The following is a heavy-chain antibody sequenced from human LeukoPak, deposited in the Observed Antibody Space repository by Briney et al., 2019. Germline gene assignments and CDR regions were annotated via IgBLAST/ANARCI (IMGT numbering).Heavy chain of an antibody. J-gene: IGHJ4*02. CDR3: ARVITMVRGVIHSFDY. D-gene: IGHD3-10*01. V-gene: IGHV4-4*07. CDR2: IYTSGST. Sequence: SETLSLTCTVSGGSISSYYWSWIRQPAGKGLEWIGRIYTSGSTNYNPSLKSRVTMSVDTSKNQFSLKLSSVTAADTAVYYCARVITMVRGVIHSFDYWGQGTLVTVSS. CDR1: GGSISSYY.